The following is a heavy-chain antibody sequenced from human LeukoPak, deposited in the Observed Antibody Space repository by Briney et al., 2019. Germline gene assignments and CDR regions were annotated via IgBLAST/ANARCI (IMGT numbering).Heavy chain of an antibody. CDR1: GITLSSYW. V-gene: IGHV3-7*05. CDR3: VRDQGAFDM. J-gene: IGHJ3*02. CDR2: IKQDASEK. Sequence: GGSLRLSCAGSGITLSSYWMSWVRQAPGKGLEWVANIKQDASEKYFEDSLRGRFTISRDNAKNSLFLQMNSLRAEDTAVYYCVRDQGAFDMWGHGTMVTVSS.